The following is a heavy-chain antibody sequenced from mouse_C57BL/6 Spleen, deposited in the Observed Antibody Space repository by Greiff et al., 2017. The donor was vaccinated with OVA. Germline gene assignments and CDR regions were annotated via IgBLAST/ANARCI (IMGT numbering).Heavy chain of an antibody. Sequence: QVQLQQPGAELVKPGASVKLSCKASGYTFTSYWMHWVKQRPGQGLEWIGMIHPNSGSTNYNETFKSKATLTVDKSSSTAYMQLSSLTSEDSAVYYCARGTAQATEIYAMDDWGQGTSVTVAS. CDR3: ARGTAQATEIYAMDD. D-gene: IGHD3-2*02. J-gene: IGHJ4*01. CDR2: IHPNSGST. CDR1: GYTFTSYW. V-gene: IGHV1-64*01.